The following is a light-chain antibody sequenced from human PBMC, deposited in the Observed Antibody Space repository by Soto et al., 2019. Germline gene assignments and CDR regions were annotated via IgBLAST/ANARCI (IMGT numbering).Light chain of an antibody. CDR2: DVS. CDR1: SSDVGGYNY. CDR3: CSYTTGSTYV. V-gene: IGLV2-14*03. J-gene: IGLJ1*01. Sequence: QSVLTQPASVSGSPGQSIAISCTGTSSDVGGYNYVSWYQQHPGKAPKLMIYDVSNRPSGVSNRFSGSKSGNTASLTISGLQAEDEADYYCCSYTTGSTYVFGTGTKLTVL.